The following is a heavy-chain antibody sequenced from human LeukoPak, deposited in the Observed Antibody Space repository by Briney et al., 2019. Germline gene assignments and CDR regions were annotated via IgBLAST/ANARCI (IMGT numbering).Heavy chain of an antibody. Sequence: GGSLRLSCAASGFTFSNAWMSWVRQAPGKGLEWVGRIKSKTDGGTTDYAAPVKGRFTISRDDSKNTLYLQMNSLKTEDTAVYYYTTDWVVVVPAAISWTEDYYYMDVWGKGTTVTVSS. CDR3: TTDWVVVVPAAISWTEDYYYMDV. D-gene: IGHD2-2*01. J-gene: IGHJ6*03. CDR2: IKSKTDGGTT. V-gene: IGHV3-15*01. CDR1: GFTFSNAW.